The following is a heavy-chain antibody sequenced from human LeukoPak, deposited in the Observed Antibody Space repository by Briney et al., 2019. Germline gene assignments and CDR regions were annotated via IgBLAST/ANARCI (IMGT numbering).Heavy chain of an antibody. D-gene: IGHD5-18*01. J-gene: IGHJ4*02. Sequence: GESLKISCKGSGYSFTNYWIGWVRQMPGKGLEWMGIMYPGNSDSRYSPSFQGQVIISADKSISTAYLQWSSLKASDTAMYYCARTETAMVRDFDYWGQGTLVTVSS. V-gene: IGHV5-51*01. CDR3: ARTETAMVRDFDY. CDR2: MYPGNSDS. CDR1: GYSFTNYW.